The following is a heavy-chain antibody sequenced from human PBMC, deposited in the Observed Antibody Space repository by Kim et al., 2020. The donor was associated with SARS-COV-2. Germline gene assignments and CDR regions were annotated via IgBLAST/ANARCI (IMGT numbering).Heavy chain of an antibody. J-gene: IGHJ4*02. D-gene: IGHD2-15*01. CDR3: AMGYCSGGSCYGRGAFDY. V-gene: IGHV3-30*09. Sequence: KGRFASSRDNSKNTLYLQMNSLRAEDTAVYYCAMGYCSGGSCYGRGAFDYWGQGTLVTVSS.